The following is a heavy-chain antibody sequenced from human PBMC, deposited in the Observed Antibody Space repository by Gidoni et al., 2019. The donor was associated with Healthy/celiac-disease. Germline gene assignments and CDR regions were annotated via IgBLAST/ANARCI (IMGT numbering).Heavy chain of an antibody. Sequence: QVQLVQSGAEVKKPGSSVKVSCKASGGTFSSSAISWVRQAPGQGLEWMGGIIPIFGTANYAQKVQGRVTITADESTSTAYMELSSLRSEDTAVYYCARGVGYCSSTSCYMDVWGQGTTVTVSS. J-gene: IGHJ6*02. CDR3: ARGVGYCSSTSCYMDV. CDR1: GGTFSSSA. D-gene: IGHD2-2*01. CDR2: IIPIFGTA. V-gene: IGHV1-69*01.